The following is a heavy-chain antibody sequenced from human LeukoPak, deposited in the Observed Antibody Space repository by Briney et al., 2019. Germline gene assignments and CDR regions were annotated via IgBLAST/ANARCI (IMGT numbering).Heavy chain of an antibody. CDR1: GGSISSYY. Sequence: SETLSLTCTVFGGSISSYYWSWIRQPPGKGLEWIGYIYYSGSTNYNPSLKSRVTISVDTSKNQFSLKLSSVTAADTAVYYCARVADSSGNFDYWGQGTLVTVSS. V-gene: IGHV4-59*01. J-gene: IGHJ4*02. CDR3: ARVADSSGNFDY. CDR2: IYYSGST. D-gene: IGHD3-22*01.